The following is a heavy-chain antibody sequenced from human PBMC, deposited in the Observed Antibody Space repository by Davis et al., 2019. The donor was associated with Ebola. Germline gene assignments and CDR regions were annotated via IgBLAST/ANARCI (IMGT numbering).Heavy chain of an antibody. J-gene: IGHJ3*01. V-gene: IGHV3-7*01. D-gene: IGHD2-2*01. CDR3: ARRRVVDDVLHV. CDR2: IKQDGSDK. CDR1: KFSFSTYW. Sequence: PGGSLRLSCAASKFSFSTYWMNWVRQAPGKGLVWVANIKQDGSDKLYVDSVKGRCTISRDNAKKLVYLQMNSLRAEDTSVYYCARRRVVDDVLHVWGQGTMVIVSS.